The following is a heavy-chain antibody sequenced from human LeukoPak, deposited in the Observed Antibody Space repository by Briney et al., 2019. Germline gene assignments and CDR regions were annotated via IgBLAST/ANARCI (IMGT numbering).Heavy chain of an antibody. Sequence: PSETLSLTCTVSGGSISSYYWSWIRQPPGKGLEWMGYIYYSGSTNYNPSLKSRVTISVDTSKNQFSLKLSSVTAADTAVYYCVGAPYYDSSGYLGAFDYWGQGTLVTVSS. CDR1: GGSISSYY. CDR2: IYYSGST. V-gene: IGHV4-59*01. J-gene: IGHJ4*02. D-gene: IGHD3-22*01. CDR3: VGAPYYDSSGYLGAFDY.